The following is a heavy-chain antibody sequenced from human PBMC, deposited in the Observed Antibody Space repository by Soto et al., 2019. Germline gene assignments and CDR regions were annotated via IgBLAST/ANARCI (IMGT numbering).Heavy chain of an antibody. CDR2: IYPGDSDT. V-gene: IGHV5-51*01. Sequence: PGESLKISCKGSGYSFTSYWIGWVRQMPGKGLEWMGIIYPGDSDTRYSPSFQGQVTISADKSISTAYLQWSSLKASDTAMYYCARLIRTIFGVVIMDGMDVWGQGTTVTVSS. CDR1: GYSFTSYW. CDR3: ARLIRTIFGVVIMDGMDV. D-gene: IGHD3-3*01. J-gene: IGHJ6*02.